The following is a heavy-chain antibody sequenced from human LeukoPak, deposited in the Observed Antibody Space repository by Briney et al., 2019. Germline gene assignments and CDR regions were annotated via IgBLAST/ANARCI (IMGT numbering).Heavy chain of an antibody. D-gene: IGHD2-2*01. V-gene: IGHV3-7*01. J-gene: IGHJ4*02. CDR2: IKEDGRQA. CDR1: GSTFNGHW. Sequence: GGSLRLSCVASGSTFNGHWLTWVRQAPGRGLEWVASIKEDGRQAHYVDSVKGRITISRDNAKNSLYLQMISLRVEDTAVYYCAGGGSNIVVVPTAEEGFDYWGQGTLVTVAS. CDR3: AGGGSNIVVVPTAEEGFDY.